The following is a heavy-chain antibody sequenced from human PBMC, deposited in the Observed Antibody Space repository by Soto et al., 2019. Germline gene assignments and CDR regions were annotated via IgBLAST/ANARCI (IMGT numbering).Heavy chain of an antibody. Sequence: SETLALSCGVSGGSLSGATYSWPWIRQTPGKCLEWSGYIFRSGTTYYTQSLRSRVPLXXXVXXXXXSLXLXXLTXADTAVYYCARRRQFAYRSQGTLVTVSS. CDR1: GGSLSGATYS. CDR2: IFRSGTT. CDR3: ARRRQFAY. V-gene: IGHV4-30-2*01. J-gene: IGHJ4*02.